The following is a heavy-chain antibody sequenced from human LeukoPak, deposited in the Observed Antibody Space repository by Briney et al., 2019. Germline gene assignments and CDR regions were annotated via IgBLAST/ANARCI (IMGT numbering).Heavy chain of an antibody. Sequence: ASVKVSCKASGYTFTSYAMHWVRQAPGQRLEWMGWINAGNGNTKYSQKFQGRVTMTRDTSISTAYMELSRLRSDDTAVYYCAREDCSSTSCQPDYWGQGTLVTVSS. V-gene: IGHV1-3*01. CDR3: AREDCSSTSCQPDY. D-gene: IGHD2-2*01. CDR1: GYTFTSYA. CDR2: INAGNGNT. J-gene: IGHJ4*02.